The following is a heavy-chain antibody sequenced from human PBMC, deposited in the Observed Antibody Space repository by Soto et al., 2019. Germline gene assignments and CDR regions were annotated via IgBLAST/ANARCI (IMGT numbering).Heavy chain of an antibody. CDR2: ISWNSGSI. V-gene: IGHV3-9*01. J-gene: IGHJ4*02. D-gene: IGHD1-26*01. CDR3: AKGRSGAEPNMFDY. Sequence: EVQLVESGGGLVQPGRSLRLSCAASGFTFDDYAMHWVRQAPGKGLEWVSGISWNSGSIGYADSVKGRFTISRDNAKNSLYLQMNSLRAEDTALYYCAKGRSGAEPNMFDYWGQGTLVTVSS. CDR1: GFTFDDYA.